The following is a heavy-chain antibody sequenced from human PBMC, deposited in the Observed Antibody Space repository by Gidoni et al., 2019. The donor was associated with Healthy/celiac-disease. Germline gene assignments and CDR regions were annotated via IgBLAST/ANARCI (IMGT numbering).Heavy chain of an antibody. D-gene: IGHD2-2*01. J-gene: IGHJ6*03. CDR3: ARDRRGIVVVPAAEHYYYYYMDV. CDR2: IIPIFGTA. CDR1: GGPFSSSS. Sequence: QVQLVQSGAEVQQPGSSVNVSCQASGGPFSSSSIIWVRQATGQGLEWMGGIIPIFGTANYAQKFQGRVTITADESTSTAYMELSSLRSEDTAVYYCARDRRGIVVVPAAEHYYYYYMDVWGKGTTVTVSS. V-gene: IGHV1-69*01.